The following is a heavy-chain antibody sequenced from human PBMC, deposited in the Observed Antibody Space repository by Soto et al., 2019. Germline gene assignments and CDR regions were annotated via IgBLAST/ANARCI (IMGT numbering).Heavy chain of an antibody. CDR2: IYWDDDK. J-gene: IGHJ4*02. CDR1: GFSLTTRPVG. Sequence: QITLKESGPTRVKPTQTLTLTCTFSGFSLTTRPVGLGWIRQPPGKALEQLALIYWDDDKRYSPSLMSRRTITKDTSKNQVVLTMTNMDPVDTATYYCSHRAEFNGNLNGGSYDVWGQGALVIVSS. V-gene: IGHV2-5*02. D-gene: IGHD1-1*01. CDR3: SHRAEFNGNLNGGSYDV.